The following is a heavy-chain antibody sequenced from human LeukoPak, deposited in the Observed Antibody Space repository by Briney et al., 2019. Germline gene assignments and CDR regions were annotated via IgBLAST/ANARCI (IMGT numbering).Heavy chain of an antibody. CDR3: AKDPGGYSYGPQLDY. CDR2: ISGSGGSA. V-gene: IGHV3-23*01. Sequence: PGGSLRLSCAASGFTFSSYAMSWVRQAPGEGLEWVSAISGSGGSAYYADSVKGRFTISRDNYNNTLYLQMNSLRAEDTAVYYCAKDPGGYSYGPQLDYWGQGTLVTVSS. D-gene: IGHD5-18*01. J-gene: IGHJ4*02. CDR1: GFTFSSYA.